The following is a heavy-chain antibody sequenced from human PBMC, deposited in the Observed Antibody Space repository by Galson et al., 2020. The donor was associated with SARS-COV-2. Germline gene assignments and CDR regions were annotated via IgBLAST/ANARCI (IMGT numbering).Heavy chain of an antibody. CDR3: ARVAIVVVPANQWLVLGGPFDP. V-gene: IGHV4-34*01. CDR1: GGSFSGYY. Sequence: ETSETLSLTCAVYGGSFSGYYWSWLRPPPGKGLEWIGEINHSGSTNYNPSLKSRVTISIDTSKNQFSLKLSSVTAADTAVYYCARVAIVVVPANQWLVLGGPFDPWGQGTLVTVSS. CDR2: INHSGST. J-gene: IGHJ5*02. D-gene: IGHD2-2*01.